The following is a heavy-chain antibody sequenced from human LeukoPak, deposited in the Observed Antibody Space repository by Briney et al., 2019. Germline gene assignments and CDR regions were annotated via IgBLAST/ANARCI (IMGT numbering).Heavy chain of an antibody. Sequence: GGSLRLSCAASGFTFSDYYMSWIRQAPGKGLEWVSYISSSGSTIYYADSVKGRFTISRDNAKNSLYLQMNSLRVEDTAVYYCARRGQTGEDYFDYWGQGTLVTVSS. V-gene: IGHV3-11*04. J-gene: IGHJ4*02. CDR1: GFTFSDYY. D-gene: IGHD7-27*01. CDR3: ARRGQTGEDYFDY. CDR2: ISSSGSTI.